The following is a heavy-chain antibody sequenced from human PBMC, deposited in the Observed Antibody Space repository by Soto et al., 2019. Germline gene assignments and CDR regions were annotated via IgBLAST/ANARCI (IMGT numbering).Heavy chain of an antibody. J-gene: IGHJ4*02. V-gene: IGHV3-23*01. CDR1: GFTFSSYA. CDR3: AKALPLDSAGGRSHFDY. D-gene: IGHD3-16*01. Sequence: GGSLRLSCAASGFTFSSYAMSWVRQAPGKGLEWVSAISGSGGSTYYADSVKGRFTISRDNAKNTLYLQMNSLRAEDTAVYYCAKALPLDSAGGRSHFDYWGQGTLVTVSS. CDR2: ISGSGGST.